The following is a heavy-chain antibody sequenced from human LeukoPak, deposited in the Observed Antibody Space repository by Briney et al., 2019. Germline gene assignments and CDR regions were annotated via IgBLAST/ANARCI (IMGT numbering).Heavy chain of an antibody. CDR1: GXTFSSYA. V-gene: IGHV3-64*01. Sequence: GGSLRLSCAASGXTFSSYAMHWVRQAPGKGLEYVSGISTNGGSPFYANSVKGRFTISRDNSKNTLYLQMGSLRAEDMAVYYCASRSSGWYYDYWGQGTLVTVSS. CDR2: ISTNGGSP. CDR3: ASRSSGWYYDY. J-gene: IGHJ4*02. D-gene: IGHD6-19*01.